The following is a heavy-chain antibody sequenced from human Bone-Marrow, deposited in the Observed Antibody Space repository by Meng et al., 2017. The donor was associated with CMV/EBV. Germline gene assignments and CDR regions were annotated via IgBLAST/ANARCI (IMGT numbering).Heavy chain of an antibody. Sequence: SETLSLTCTVSGGSISSYYWSWIRQPPGKGLEWIGYIYYSGSTNYNPSLKSRVTISVDTSKNQFSLKLRSVTAADTAVYYCARLFGSSSAKPLIDYWGQGTLVTVSS. CDR1: GGSISSYY. CDR3: ARLFGSSSAKPLIDY. V-gene: IGHV4-59*01. J-gene: IGHJ4*02. D-gene: IGHD6-6*01. CDR2: IYYSGST.